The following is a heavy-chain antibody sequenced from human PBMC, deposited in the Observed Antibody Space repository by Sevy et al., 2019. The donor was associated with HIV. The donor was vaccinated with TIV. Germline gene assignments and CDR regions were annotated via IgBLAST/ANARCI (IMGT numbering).Heavy chain of an antibody. J-gene: IGHJ6*02. Sequence: ASVKVSCKASGYNFINYGISWVRQAPGQGLEWVGGSSPFTGSPNYPQKLQDRVTVTTDTATHTAYMELRNLRSDDTAVYYCGKCTLWVYDPTNRKCGMDVWGQGTTVTVSS. D-gene: IGHD5-12*01. V-gene: IGHV1-18*01. CDR2: SSPFTGSP. CDR3: GKCTLWVYDPTNRKCGMDV. CDR1: GYNFINYG.